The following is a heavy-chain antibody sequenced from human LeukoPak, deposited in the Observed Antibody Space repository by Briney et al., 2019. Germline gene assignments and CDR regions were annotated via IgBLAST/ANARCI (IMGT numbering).Heavy chain of an antibody. V-gene: IGHV4-39*01. D-gene: IGHD3-10*01. CDR1: GGSITSSSNY. Sequence: SETLSLTCTVSGGSITSSSNYWGWVRQPPGKGLEWIGTTHYSGSTYYNPSLKSRLTILVDTSQSQYSLKLSSVTAADTAVYYCARHYGPWGQGTLVTVSS. CDR3: ARHYGP. J-gene: IGHJ5*02. CDR2: THYSGST.